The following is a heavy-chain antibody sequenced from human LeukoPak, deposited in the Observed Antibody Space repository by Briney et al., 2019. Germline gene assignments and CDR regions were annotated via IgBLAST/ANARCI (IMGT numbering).Heavy chain of an antibody. CDR1: GYTFTSYG. V-gene: IGHV1-18*01. CDR2: ISAYNGNT. Sequence: ASVKVSCKASGYTFTSYGISWLRQAPGQGLEWMGWISAYNGNTNYTQKLQGRVTMTTDTSTSTAYMGLRSLRSDDTAVYYCASRVSDYGSGSFESDAFDIWGQGTMVTVSS. J-gene: IGHJ3*02. CDR3: ASRVSDYGSGSFESDAFDI. D-gene: IGHD3-10*01.